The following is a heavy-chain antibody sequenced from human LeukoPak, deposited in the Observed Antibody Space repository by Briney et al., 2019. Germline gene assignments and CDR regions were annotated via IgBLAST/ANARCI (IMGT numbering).Heavy chain of an antibody. Sequence: SDTLSLACTVSGGSINSSGYYWGWIRQPPGKGLEWIGSIYYIGSTYYNPSLKSRVTISVDTSNNQFSLKLSSVTAADTAVYYCARHGAVAGFYYYYYMDVWGKGTTVTVSS. V-gene: IGHV4-39*01. J-gene: IGHJ6*03. D-gene: IGHD6-19*01. CDR2: IYYIGST. CDR3: ARHGAVAGFYYYYYMDV. CDR1: GGSINSSGYY.